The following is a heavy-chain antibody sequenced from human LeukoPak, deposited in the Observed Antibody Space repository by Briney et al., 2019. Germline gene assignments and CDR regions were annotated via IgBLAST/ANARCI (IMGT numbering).Heavy chain of an antibody. V-gene: IGHV3-23*01. CDR1: GFTFSNYA. J-gene: IGHJ5*01. D-gene: IGHD2-15*01. CDR3: ARGTLEHCSGASCYPLDS. Sequence: GGSLRLSCAASGFTFSNYAMSWVRQTPGKGLECVSVVTGSGGDTYYTVSVNGRFTISRDNSKNTLYLQMNSLRAEDTAVYYCARGTLEHCSGASCYPLDSWGQGTLVTVSS. CDR2: VTGSGGDT.